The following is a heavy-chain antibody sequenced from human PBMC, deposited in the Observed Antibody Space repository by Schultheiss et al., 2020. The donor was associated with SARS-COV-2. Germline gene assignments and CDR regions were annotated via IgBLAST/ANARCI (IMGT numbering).Heavy chain of an antibody. CDR3: ARDRYDFWSGYVSYWYFDL. D-gene: IGHD3-3*01. Sequence: SVKVSCKASGGTFSSYAISWVRQAPGQGLEWMGGIIPIFGTANYAQKFQGRVTITVDESTSTAYMELSSLRSEDTAVYYCARDRYDFWSGYVSYWYFDLWGRGTLVTVSS. J-gene: IGHJ2*01. CDR1: GGTFSSYA. V-gene: IGHV1-69*13. CDR2: IIPIFGTA.